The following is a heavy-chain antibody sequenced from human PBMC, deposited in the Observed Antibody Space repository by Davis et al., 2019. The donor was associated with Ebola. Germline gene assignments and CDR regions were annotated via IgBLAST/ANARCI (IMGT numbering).Heavy chain of an antibody. CDR2: ISGIGGRT. J-gene: IGHJ4*02. CDR1: GFTFTSHG. D-gene: IGHD5-24*01. CDR3: AKDWGDGYNSYSFDS. V-gene: IGHV3-23*01. Sequence: GESLKISCAASGFTFTSHGMDWVRQAPGKGLEWVSVISGIGGRTDYADSVKGRFTISRDDSKNTVYLQMNSLRVEDTAIYYCAKDWGDGYNSYSFDSWGQGTLVIVSS.